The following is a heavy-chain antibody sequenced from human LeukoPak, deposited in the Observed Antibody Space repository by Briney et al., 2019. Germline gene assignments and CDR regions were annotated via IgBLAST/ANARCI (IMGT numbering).Heavy chain of an antibody. V-gene: IGHV3-72*01. CDR3: ARSDSSGYLEAY. CDR2: VRNKANSYTT. J-gene: IGHJ4*02. CDR1: GFTFSAHY. Sequence: GGSLRLSCVDSGFTFSAHYMDWARQAPGKGLEWVGRVRNKANSYTTEYAASVKDRFIISRDDSKSSLYLQMNSLKIEDTAVYYCARSDSSGYLEAYWGQGTLVTVSS. D-gene: IGHD3-22*01.